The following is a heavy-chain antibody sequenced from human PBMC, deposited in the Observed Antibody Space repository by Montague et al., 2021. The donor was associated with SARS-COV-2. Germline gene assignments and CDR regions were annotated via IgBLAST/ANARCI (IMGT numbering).Heavy chain of an antibody. V-gene: IGHV5-51*01. J-gene: IGHJ6*02. CDR1: GYSFTSYW. CDR2: IYPGDSDT. D-gene: IGHD2-15*01. Sequence: QSVAEVKKPGESLKISCKGSGYSFTSYWIGWVRQMPGKGLEWMGIIYPGDSDTRYSPSFQGQVTISADKSISTAYLQWSSLKASDTAMYYCARKSRGYCSGGSCYSNGMDVWGQGTTVTVSS. CDR3: ARKSRGYCSGGSCYSNGMDV.